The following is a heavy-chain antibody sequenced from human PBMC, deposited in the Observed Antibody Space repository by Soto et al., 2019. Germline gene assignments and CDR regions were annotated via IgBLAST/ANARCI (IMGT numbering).Heavy chain of an antibody. V-gene: IGHV3-23*04. D-gene: IGHD6-13*01. CDR2: ISSSGGST. Sequence: EVQLVESGGGLVQPGGSLRLSCAASGFTFSSYEMNWVRQAPGKGLEWVSYISSSGGSTYYADSVKGRFTISRDNSKNTLYLQMNSLRAEDTAVYYCAKDREAADSSSWIDYWGQGTLVTVSS. CDR3: AKDREAADSSSWIDY. J-gene: IGHJ4*02. CDR1: GFTFSSYE.